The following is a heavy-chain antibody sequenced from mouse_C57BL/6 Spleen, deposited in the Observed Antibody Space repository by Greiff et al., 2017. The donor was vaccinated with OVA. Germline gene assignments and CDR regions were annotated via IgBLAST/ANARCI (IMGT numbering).Heavy chain of an antibody. V-gene: IGHV14-2*01. CDR2: IDPEDGET. CDR1: CLNIKDLF. Sequence: VQPQQSGAEPVKPGALVKLSCTASCLNIKDLFMHWVKQRTEQGPEWIGRIDPEDGETKYAPKIQGKATITADTSSNTAYLQLSSLTSEDTAVYYCARSDYELFDYWGQGTTLTVSS. J-gene: IGHJ2*01. CDR3: ARSDYELFDY. D-gene: IGHD2-4*01.